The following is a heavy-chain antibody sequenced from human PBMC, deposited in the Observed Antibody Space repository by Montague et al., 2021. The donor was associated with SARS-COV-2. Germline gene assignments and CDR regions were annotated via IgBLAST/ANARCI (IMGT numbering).Heavy chain of an antibody. J-gene: IGHJ5*02. D-gene: IGHD3-10*01. CDR2: IYYSGGI. Sequence: SETLSLTCTVSGGSMSDHYWAWIRQPPGKGLEWLAYIYYSGGINSNASLKSRVSMSVDTSKNQFSLTLTSVIAADTAVYYCARAVSVRRAVNWFDTWGQGTLVTVSS. V-gene: IGHV4-59*11. CDR1: GGSMSDHY. CDR3: ARAVSVRRAVNWFDT.